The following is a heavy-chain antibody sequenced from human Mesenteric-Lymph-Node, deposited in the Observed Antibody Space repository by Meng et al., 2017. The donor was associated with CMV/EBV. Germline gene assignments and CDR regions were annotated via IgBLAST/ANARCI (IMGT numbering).Heavy chain of an antibody. CDR1: YTFAGVG. J-gene: IGHJ4*02. D-gene: IGHD3-10*01. Sequence: YTFAGVGIGWLPQAPGQGLEWMGWISANNGNTKYAQKFQGRVTMTTDTSTNTAYMELRSLRSDDTAIYYCARVDETDITIVRGVIDYWGQGTLVTVSS. V-gene: IGHV1-18*04. CDR2: ISANNGNT. CDR3: ARVDETDITIVRGVIDY.